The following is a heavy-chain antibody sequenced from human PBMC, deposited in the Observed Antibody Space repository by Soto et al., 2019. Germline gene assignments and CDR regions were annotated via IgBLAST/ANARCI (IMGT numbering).Heavy chain of an antibody. J-gene: IGHJ6*02. V-gene: IGHV1-2*04. D-gene: IGHD3-10*01. CDR3: ARAYYGSGTNYYYYYGMDV. Sequence: ASVKVSYKASGYTFTGYYMHWVRQAPGQGLEWMGWINPNSGGTNYAQKFQGWVTMTRDTSISTAYMELSRLRSDDTAVYYCARAYYGSGTNYYYYYGMDVWGQGTTVTVSS. CDR2: INPNSGGT. CDR1: GYTFTGYY.